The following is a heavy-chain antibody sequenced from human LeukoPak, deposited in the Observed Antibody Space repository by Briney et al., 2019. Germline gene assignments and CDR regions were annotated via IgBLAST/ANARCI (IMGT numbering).Heavy chain of an antibody. V-gene: IGHV4-59*08. J-gene: IGHJ5*02. CDR1: GGSISSHY. CDR2: IYYSGST. Sequence: SETLSLTCTVSGGSISSHYWSWIRQPPGKGLEWIGYIYYSGSTNYNPSLKSRVTISVDTSKNQFSLKLSSVTAADTAVYYCARHHIDYYDSSGYFHWIDPWGQGTLVTVSS. D-gene: IGHD3-22*01. CDR3: ARHHIDYYDSSGYFHWIDP.